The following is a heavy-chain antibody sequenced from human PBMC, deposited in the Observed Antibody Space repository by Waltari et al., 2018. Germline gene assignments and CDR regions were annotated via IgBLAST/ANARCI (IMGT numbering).Heavy chain of an antibody. CDR1: GITFRSYA. D-gene: IGHD3-16*01. Sequence: EVQLLESGGGLVQPGGSLRLSCAASGITFRSYAMRWVRQAPGKGLEWVSAISGSGGSTYYADSVKGRFTISRDNSKNTLYLQMNSLRAEDTAVYYCAKDYATIPFYYWGQGTLVTVSS. CDR3: AKDYATIPFYY. V-gene: IGHV3-23*01. J-gene: IGHJ4*02. CDR2: ISGSGGST.